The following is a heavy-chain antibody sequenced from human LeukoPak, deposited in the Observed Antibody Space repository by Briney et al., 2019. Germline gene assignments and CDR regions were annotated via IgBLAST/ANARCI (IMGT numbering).Heavy chain of an antibody. V-gene: IGHV3-53*01. D-gene: IGHD4-17*01. J-gene: IGHJ5*02. CDR1: GFTFSNAW. Sequence: PGGSLRLSCAASGFTFSNAWMNWVRRAPGKGLEWVSAIHSSGGTYYADSVKGRFTISRDTSKNTLYLQINSLRVEDTAVYYCIVFGDSNHWGQGTLVTVSS. CDR3: IVFGDSNH. CDR2: IHSSGGT.